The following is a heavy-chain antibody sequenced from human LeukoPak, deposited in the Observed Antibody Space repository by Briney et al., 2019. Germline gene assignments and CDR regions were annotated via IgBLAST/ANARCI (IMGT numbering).Heavy chain of an antibody. CDR1: GFTFSVYY. Sequence: PGGSLRLSCAASGFTFSVYYMSWIRQAPGKGLEWVSYISSSGSTIYYADSVKGRFTISRGNAKNSLYLQMNSLRAEDTAVYFCARVPYYYDSSGYWGYFDYWGQGTLVTVSS. D-gene: IGHD3-22*01. CDR3: ARVPYYYDSSGYWGYFDY. V-gene: IGHV3-11*04. J-gene: IGHJ4*02. CDR2: ISSSGSTI.